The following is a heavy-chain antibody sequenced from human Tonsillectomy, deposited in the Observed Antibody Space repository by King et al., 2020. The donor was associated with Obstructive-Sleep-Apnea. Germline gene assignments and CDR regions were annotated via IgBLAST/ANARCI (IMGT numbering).Heavy chain of an antibody. J-gene: IGHJ4*02. CDR3: ARVVVVSQYFDY. CDR1: GYSISSGYY. CDR2: IYHSGST. D-gene: IGHD2-2*01. Sequence: QLQESGPGLVKPSETLSLTCTVSGYSISSGYYWGWILQPPGKGLEWIGSIYHSGSTYYNPSLKSRVTISVDTSKNQFSLKLSSVTAADTAVYYCARVVVVSQYFDYWGQGTLVTVSS. V-gene: IGHV4-38-2*02.